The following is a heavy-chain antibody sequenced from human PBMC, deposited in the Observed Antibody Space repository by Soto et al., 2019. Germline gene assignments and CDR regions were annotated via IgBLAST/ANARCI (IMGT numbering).Heavy chain of an antibody. CDR1: GYTFTSYY. Sequence: WASVKVSCKASGYTFTSYYMHWVRQAPGQGLEWMGIINPSGGSTSYAQKFQGRVTMTRDTSTSTVYMELSSLRSEDTAVYYCARDGELVVPAAIPIGGMDVWGQGTTVTVSS. CDR3: ARDGELVVPAAIPIGGMDV. V-gene: IGHV1-46*01. CDR2: INPSGGST. J-gene: IGHJ6*02. D-gene: IGHD2-2*02.